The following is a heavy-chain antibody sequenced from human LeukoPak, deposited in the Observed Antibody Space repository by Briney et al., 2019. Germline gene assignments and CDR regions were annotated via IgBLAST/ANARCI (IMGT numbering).Heavy chain of an antibody. D-gene: IGHD2-15*01. CDR3: AKDSVDCSGGSCYPFVDY. CDR1: GFTFSSYA. J-gene: IGHJ4*02. CDR2: ISGSGGST. Sequence: PGGSLRLSCAASGFTFSSYAMSWVRQAPGKGLEWVSAISGSGGSTYYADSVKGRFTISRDNSKNTLYLQMNSLRAEDTAVYYCAKDSVDCSGGSCYPFVDYWGQGTLVTVSS. V-gene: IGHV3-23*01.